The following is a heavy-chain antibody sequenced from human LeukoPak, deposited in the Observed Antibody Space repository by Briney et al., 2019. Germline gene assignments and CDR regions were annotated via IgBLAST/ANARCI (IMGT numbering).Heavy chain of an antibody. Sequence: GGSLRLSCAASGFTVSSNYMSWVRQAPGKGLEWVSVIYSGGNTYYADSVKDRVTISRDNSKNTLYLHMNSLRADDTALYYCARHQNSGYGPFDYWGQGTLVTVSS. CDR1: GFTVSSNY. V-gene: IGHV3-66*04. CDR2: IYSGGNT. J-gene: IGHJ4*02. CDR3: ARHQNSGYGPFDY. D-gene: IGHD5-12*01.